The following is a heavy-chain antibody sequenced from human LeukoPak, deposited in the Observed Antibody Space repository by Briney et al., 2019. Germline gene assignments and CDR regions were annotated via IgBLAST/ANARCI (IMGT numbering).Heavy chain of an antibody. V-gene: IGHV1-69*06. Sequence: ASVKVSCKASGGMFSSYVITWVRQAPGQGLEWMGGILPIIGATDYAQKFQGRVTITADSSTTTAYMELSSLRSDDTAVYFCARSRGAFEIWGQGTVVTVSS. D-gene: IGHD5-24*01. CDR1: GGMFSSYV. CDR2: ILPIIGAT. CDR3: ARSRGAFEI. J-gene: IGHJ3*02.